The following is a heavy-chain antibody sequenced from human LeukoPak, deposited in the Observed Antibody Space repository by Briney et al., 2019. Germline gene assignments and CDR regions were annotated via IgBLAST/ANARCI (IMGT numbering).Heavy chain of an antibody. V-gene: IGHV3-48*02. D-gene: IGHD3-16*01. CDR2: ISDDGRTK. CDR1: GFSFGRYS. Sequence: PGGSLRLSCAASGFSFGRYSMDWVRQAPGKGLAWIAYISDDGRTKYYADSVKGRFTISRDNDNDSVFLEMNSLRNEDTAVSYCSRERFYGMDVWGQGTTVSVTS. J-gene: IGHJ6*02. CDR3: SRERFYGMDV.